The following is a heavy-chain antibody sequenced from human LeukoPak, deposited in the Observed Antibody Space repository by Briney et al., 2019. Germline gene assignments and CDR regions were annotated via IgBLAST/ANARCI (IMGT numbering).Heavy chain of an antibody. J-gene: IGHJ3*02. CDR2: MNPNSGNT. CDR3: ARWEDTGAFDI. CDR1: GYTFTGYD. D-gene: IGHD1-26*01. Sequence: ASVKVSCKASGYTFTGYDINWVRQATGQGLEWMGWMNPNSGNTGYAQKFQSRVTITRNTSISTAYMELSSPRSEDTAVYYCARWEDTGAFDIWGQGTMVTVSS. V-gene: IGHV1-8*03.